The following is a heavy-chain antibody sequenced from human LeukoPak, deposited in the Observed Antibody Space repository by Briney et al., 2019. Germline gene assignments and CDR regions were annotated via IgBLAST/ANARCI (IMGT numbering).Heavy chain of an antibody. V-gene: IGHV1-2*02. D-gene: IGHD3-22*01. CDR3: SRDRADGSMNAFDV. J-gene: IGHJ3*01. Sequence: APVKVSCKASGYTFTGYYIHWVRQAPGQGLEWMGWINPNGGATRFAQKFQGRVTMTRDTSISTAYMDLSSLRSDDTAVYYCSRDRADGSMNAFDVWGQGTLVTVSS. CDR1: GYTFTGYY. CDR2: INPNGGAT.